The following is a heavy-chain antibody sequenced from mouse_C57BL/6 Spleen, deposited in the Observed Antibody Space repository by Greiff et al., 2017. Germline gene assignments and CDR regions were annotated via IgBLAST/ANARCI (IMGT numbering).Heavy chain of an antibody. CDR2: IYPRSGNT. V-gene: IGHV1-81*01. CDR3: ARYPENFLDY. CDR1: GYTFTSYG. J-gene: IGHJ2*01. Sequence: VQLVESGAELARPGASVKLSCKASGYTFTSYGISWVKQRTGQGLEWIGEIYPRSGNTYYNEKFKGKATLTADKSSSTAYMELRSLTSEDSAVYFCARYPENFLDYWGQGTTLTVSS.